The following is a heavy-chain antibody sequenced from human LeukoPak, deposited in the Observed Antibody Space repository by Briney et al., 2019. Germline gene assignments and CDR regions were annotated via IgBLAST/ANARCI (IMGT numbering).Heavy chain of an antibody. Sequence: PSETLSLTCTVSGGSISPYYWSWIRQPPGKGLEWIGYIFYSGSTNYNPSLKSRVTISVDSSKDQFSLTMSSVTAADTAVYYCARHRIAARGSFDYWGQGTLVTVSS. J-gene: IGHJ4*02. D-gene: IGHD6-6*01. CDR1: GGSISPYY. CDR2: IFYSGST. CDR3: ARHRIAARGSFDY. V-gene: IGHV4-59*08.